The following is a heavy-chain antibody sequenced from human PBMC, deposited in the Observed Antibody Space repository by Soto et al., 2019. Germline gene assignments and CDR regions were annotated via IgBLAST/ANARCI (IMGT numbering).Heavy chain of an antibody. Sequence: SETLSLTCGVYGGSFSGYYWSWIRQPPGKGLEWIGEINHSGSTNYNPSLKSRVTISVDTSKNQFSLKLSSVTAADTAVYYCARGNYCSSTSCYTVTTDYWGQGTLVTVSS. CDR1: GGSFSGYY. CDR2: INHSGST. V-gene: IGHV4-34*01. D-gene: IGHD2-2*02. J-gene: IGHJ4*02. CDR3: ARGNYCSSTSCYTVTTDY.